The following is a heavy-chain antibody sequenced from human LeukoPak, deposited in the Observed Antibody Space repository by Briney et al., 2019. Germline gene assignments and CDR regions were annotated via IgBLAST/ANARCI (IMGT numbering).Heavy chain of an antibody. CDR2: IWNDGSNK. D-gene: IGHD6-19*01. Sequence: GGSLRLSCAASGFTFSSYGMHWVRQAPGKGLEWVALIWNDGSNKGYADSVKGRFTISRDNSKNTLYLQMNSPRAEDTAVYYCARDHHSSGWYWDFDYWGQGTLVTVSS. CDR1: GFTFSSYG. V-gene: IGHV3-33*01. CDR3: ARDHHSSGWYWDFDY. J-gene: IGHJ4*02.